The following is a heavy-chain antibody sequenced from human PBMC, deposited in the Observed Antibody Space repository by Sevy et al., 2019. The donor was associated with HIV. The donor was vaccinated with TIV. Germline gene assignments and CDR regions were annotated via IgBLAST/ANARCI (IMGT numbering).Heavy chain of an antibody. CDR1: GFTFSSYG. V-gene: IGHV3-30*02. CDR3: AKDKVLLRVGAPLN. D-gene: IGHD1-26*01. Sequence: GGSLRPSCAASGFTFSSYGMHWVRQAPGKGLEWVAFIRYDGSNKYYADSVKGRFTISRDNSKNTLYLQMNSLRAEDTAVYYCAKDKVLLRVGAPLNWGQGTLVTVSS. J-gene: IGHJ4*02. CDR2: IRYDGSNK.